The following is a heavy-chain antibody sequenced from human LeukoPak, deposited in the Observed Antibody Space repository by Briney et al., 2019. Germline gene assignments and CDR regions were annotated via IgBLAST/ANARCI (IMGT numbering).Heavy chain of an antibody. J-gene: IGHJ6*02. D-gene: IGHD2-15*01. CDR3: ARVQGYCSGSSCPYYYGMDV. V-gene: IGHV1-46*01. CDR2: INPSGGST. Sequence: ASVKVSCKASGYTFTSYYMHWVRQAPGQGLEWMGIINPSGGSTSYAQKFQGRVTMTRDTSTSTVYMELSSLRSEDTAVYYCARVQGYCSGSSCPYYYGMDVCGQGTTVTVSS. CDR1: GYTFTSYY.